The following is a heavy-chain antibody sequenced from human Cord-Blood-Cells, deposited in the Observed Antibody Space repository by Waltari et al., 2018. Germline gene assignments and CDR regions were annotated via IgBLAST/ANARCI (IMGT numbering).Heavy chain of an antibody. CDR3: ARGRQEDDSSGYYDY. J-gene: IGHJ4*02. CDR2: INHSGST. CDR1: GGSFSGYY. V-gene: IGHV4-34*01. D-gene: IGHD3-22*01. Sequence: QVQLQQWGAGLLKPSETLSLTCAVYGGSFSGYYLSWIRQPPGKGLEWIGEINHSGSTNYNPSLKSRVTISVDTSKNQFSLKLSSVTAADTAVYYCARGRQEDDSSGYYDYWGQGTLVTVSS.